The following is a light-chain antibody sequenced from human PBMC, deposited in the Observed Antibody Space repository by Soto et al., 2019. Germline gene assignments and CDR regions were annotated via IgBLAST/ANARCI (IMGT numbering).Light chain of an antibody. Sequence: EIVLTQSPATLSLSPGEGVTLSCRASQSISSYLLWYQQKPGQPPRLLIYDASNRATGIPARFSGSGSGTDFTLTISSLEPEDFAVYYCQQRSNWPFFGPGTKVDIK. V-gene: IGKV3-11*01. J-gene: IGKJ3*01. CDR3: QQRSNWPF. CDR1: QSISSY. CDR2: DAS.